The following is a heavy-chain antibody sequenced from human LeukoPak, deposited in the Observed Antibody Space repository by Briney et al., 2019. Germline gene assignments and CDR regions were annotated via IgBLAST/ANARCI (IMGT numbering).Heavy chain of an antibody. V-gene: IGHV3-48*01. Sequence: QPGGSLRLSCAASGFTFSSYTMNWVRQAPGKGLEWVSYISSSSSTIYYADSVKGRFTISRDNAKKSLYLQMNSLRAEDTAVYYCARARGRGLVREMGYWGQGTLVTVSS. CDR3: ARARGRGLVREMGY. D-gene: IGHD6-19*01. CDR1: GFTFSSYT. CDR2: ISSSSSTI. J-gene: IGHJ4*02.